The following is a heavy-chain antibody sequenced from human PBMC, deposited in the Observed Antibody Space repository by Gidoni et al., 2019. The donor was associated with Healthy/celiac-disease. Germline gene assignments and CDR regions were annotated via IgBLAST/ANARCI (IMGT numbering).Heavy chain of an antibody. CDR1: GYTFTSYG. J-gene: IGHJ5*02. Sequence: QVQLVQSGAEVKKPGASVKVSCKASGYTFTSYGISWVRQAPGQGLEWMGWISAYNGNTNYAQKLQGRVTMTTDTSTSTAYMELRSLRSDDTAVYYCARDPGVPRYLASPRWFDPWGQGTLVTVSS. D-gene: IGHD3-9*01. CDR3: ARDPGVPRYLASPRWFDP. CDR2: ISAYNGNT. V-gene: IGHV1-18*01.